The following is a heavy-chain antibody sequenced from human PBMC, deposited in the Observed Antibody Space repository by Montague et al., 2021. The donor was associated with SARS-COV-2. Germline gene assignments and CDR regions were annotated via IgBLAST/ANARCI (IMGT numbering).Heavy chain of an antibody. CDR2: FYRVGST. Sequence: SETLSLTCTVSGASVGSSDWGWIRQSPGKGLEWIGYFYRVGSTDYNPSLKSRVTISIDTSKNQFSLNLSSVTAADTAVYFCARGQGLRGWFDPWGQGTLVAVSS. V-gene: IGHV4-59*02. J-gene: IGHJ5*02. CDR1: GASVGSSD. CDR3: ARGQGLRGWFDP.